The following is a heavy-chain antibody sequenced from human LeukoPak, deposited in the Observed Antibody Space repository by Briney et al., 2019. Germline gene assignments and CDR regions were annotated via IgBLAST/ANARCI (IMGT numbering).Heavy chain of an antibody. CDR2: IDSNNGDT. CDR1: GYTFRGNY. J-gene: IGHJ4*02. V-gene: IGHV1-2*02. D-gene: IGHD4-11*01. Sequence: ASVKVSCKASGYTFRGNYIHWLRQAPGQGLEWMGWIDSNNGDTKSAQKFQGRVTMSRDTSISTAYMDLSSLSPDDAAVYYCARDPSSVTLYFFDYWGQGTLVTVSS. CDR3: ARDPSSVTLYFFDY.